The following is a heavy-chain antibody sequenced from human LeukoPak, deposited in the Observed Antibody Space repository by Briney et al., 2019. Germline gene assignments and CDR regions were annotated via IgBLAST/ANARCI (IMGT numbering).Heavy chain of an antibody. CDR3: ARDPYSGNYGAFDI. D-gene: IGHD1-26*01. CDR1: GFTFSTSW. J-gene: IGHJ3*02. Sequence: GGSLRLSCAASGFTFSTSWMTWVRQAPGRGLEWVANIKQDGSDTHYVGSVEGRFTVSRDTDKNSLYLQMNILRPEDTAVYFCARDPYSGNYGAFDIWGQGTMVSVSS. CDR2: IKQDGSDT. V-gene: IGHV3-7*05.